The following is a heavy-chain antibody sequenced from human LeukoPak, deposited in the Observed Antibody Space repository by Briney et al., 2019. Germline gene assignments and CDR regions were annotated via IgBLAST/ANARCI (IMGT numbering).Heavy chain of an antibody. J-gene: IGHJ4*02. D-gene: IGHD3-10*01. CDR3: TTVPTYYYASGSYYPFDY. CDR2: IKSKSDGGII. CDR1: GFTFSSYS. Sequence: PGGSLRLSCAASGFTFSSYSMNWVRQAPGKGLEWVGRIKSKSDGGIIDYARSVNGRFTISRDDSKNTLFLRMNSLKTEDTAVYYCTTVPTYYYASGSYYPFDYWGQGTLVTVSS. V-gene: IGHV3-15*01.